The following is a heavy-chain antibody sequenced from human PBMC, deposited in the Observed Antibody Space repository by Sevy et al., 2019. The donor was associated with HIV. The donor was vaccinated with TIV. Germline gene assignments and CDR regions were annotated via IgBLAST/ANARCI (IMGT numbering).Heavy chain of an antibody. CDR1: GFTFSDHY. CDR2: IRDKSDTYTT. CDR3: ATHAGIAAAGRVFDY. Sequence: GGSLRLSCAASGFTFSDHYMEWVRQAPGKGLEWVGRIRDKSDTYTTEYAASVKGRFTISRDDSKNSLYLLMNSLKTEDTAVYYCATHAGIAAAGRVFDYWGQGTLITVSS. D-gene: IGHD6-13*01. V-gene: IGHV3-72*01. J-gene: IGHJ4*02.